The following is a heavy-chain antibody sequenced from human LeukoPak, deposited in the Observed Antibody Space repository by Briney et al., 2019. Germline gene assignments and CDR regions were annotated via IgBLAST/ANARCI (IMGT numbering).Heavy chain of an antibody. D-gene: IGHD1-1*01. V-gene: IGHV4-4*07. CDR1: GGSISSYY. J-gene: IGHJ6*03. CDR2: IYTSGST. CDR3: ARAVEHYYYYYMDV. Sequence: SSETLSLTCTVSGGSISSYYWSWIRQPAGKGLEWIGRIYTSGSTNYNPSLKSRVTISVDTSKNQFSLKLSSVTAADTAVYYCARAVEHYYYYYMDVWGKGTTVTVSS.